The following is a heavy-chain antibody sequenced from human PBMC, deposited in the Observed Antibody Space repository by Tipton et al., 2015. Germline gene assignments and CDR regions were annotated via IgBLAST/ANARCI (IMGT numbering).Heavy chain of an antibody. V-gene: IGHV3-74*01. D-gene: IGHD5-12*01. CDR1: GFTFSYYW. Sequence: SLRLSCAASGFTFSYYWMHWVRQAPGKAPVWVSRINSDGRSITYADSVKGRFTISRDNAKNTLYLQMNSLRVEDTAVYYCARRTLGGYNSGHGLDYWGQGTLVTVSS. J-gene: IGHJ4*02. CDR3: ARRTLGGYNSGHGLDY. CDR2: INSDGRSI.